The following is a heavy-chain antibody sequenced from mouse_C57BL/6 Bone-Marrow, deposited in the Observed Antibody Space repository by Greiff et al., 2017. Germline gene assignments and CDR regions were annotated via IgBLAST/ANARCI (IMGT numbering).Heavy chain of an antibody. V-gene: IGHV3-6*01. Sequence: VQLKESGPGLVKPSQSLSLTCSVTGYSITSGYYWHWIRQFPGNKLEWLGYISYDGSNNYNPSLKNRISITRDTSKNQFFLKLNAVTTEDTATYYGAREDDGWRFAYWGKGTLVTVSA. CDR2: ISYDGSN. CDR1: GYSITSGYY. D-gene: IGHD2-3*01. CDR3: AREDDGWRFAY. J-gene: IGHJ3*01.